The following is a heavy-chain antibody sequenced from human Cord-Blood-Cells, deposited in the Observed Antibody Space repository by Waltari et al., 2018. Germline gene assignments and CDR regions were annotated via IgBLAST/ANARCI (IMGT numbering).Heavy chain of an antibody. CDR2: IIPIFGTA. D-gene: IGHD4-4*01. Sequence: QVQLVQSGAEVTKPGSSVKVSCKSSGDTFRSYAIRWVRQAPGQGLEWMGGIIPIFGTANYAQKFQGRVTITADKSTSTAYMELSSLRSEDTAVYYCARQSSNYQFDYWGQGTLVTVSS. V-gene: IGHV1-69*06. J-gene: IGHJ4*02. CDR3: ARQSSNYQFDY. CDR1: GDTFRSYA.